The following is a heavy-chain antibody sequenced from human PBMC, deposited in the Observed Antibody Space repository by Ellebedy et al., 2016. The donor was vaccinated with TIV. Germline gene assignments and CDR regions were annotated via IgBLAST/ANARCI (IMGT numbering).Heavy chain of an antibody. D-gene: IGHD2-2*01. J-gene: IGHJ6*02. V-gene: IGHV3-30*03. CDR2: ISYDGSNK. Sequence: GGSLRLSXAASGFTFSSYGMHWVRQAPGKGLEWVAVISYDGSNKYYADSVKGRFTISRDNSKNTLYLQMNSLRAEDTAVYYCASRRRYCSSTSCYEVWGQGTTVTVSS. CDR3: ASRRRYCSSTSCYEV. CDR1: GFTFSSYG.